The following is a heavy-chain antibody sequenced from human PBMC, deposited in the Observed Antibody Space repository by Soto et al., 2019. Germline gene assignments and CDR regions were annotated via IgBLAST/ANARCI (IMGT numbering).Heavy chain of an antibody. CDR1: GFTFSSYG. Sequence: GESLKISCAASGFTFSSYGMHWVRQAPGKGLEWVAVISYDGSNKYYADSVKGRFTISRDNSKNTLYLQMNSLRAEDTAVYYCAKDIFPRIVVVVAALDYWGQGTLVTVSS. D-gene: IGHD2-15*01. J-gene: IGHJ4*02. CDR3: AKDIFPRIVVVVAALDY. CDR2: ISYDGSNK. V-gene: IGHV3-30*18.